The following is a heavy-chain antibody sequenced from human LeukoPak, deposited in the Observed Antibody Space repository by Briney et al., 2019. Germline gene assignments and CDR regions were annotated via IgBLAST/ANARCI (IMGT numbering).Heavy chain of an antibody. CDR2: IYYSGST. V-gene: IGHV4-59*01. CDR3: ARGSYDYDSSGKGHY. Sequence: SETLSLTCTVPGGSISSYYWSWIRQPPGKGLEWIGYIYYSGSTNYNPSLKRRVTISVDTSKNQFSLKLSSVTAAETAVYYGARGSYDYDSSGKGHYWGQGTLVTVSS. J-gene: IGHJ4*02. D-gene: IGHD3-22*01. CDR1: GGSISSYY.